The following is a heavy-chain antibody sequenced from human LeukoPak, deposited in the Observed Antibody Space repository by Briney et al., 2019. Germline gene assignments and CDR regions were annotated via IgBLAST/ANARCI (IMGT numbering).Heavy chain of an antibody. CDR3: AKHHCSSISCHGRSSGDFDY. CDR1: GFTFSSYG. J-gene: IGHJ4*02. V-gene: IGHV3-30*18. Sequence: PGGSLRLSCAASGFTFSSYGMHWVRQAPGKGLEWVAVTSYDGSNKYYADSLKGRFTISRDNSKNTLYLQMNSLRAEDTAVYYCAKHHCSSISCHGRSSGDFDYWGQGTLVTVSS. D-gene: IGHD2-2*01. CDR2: TSYDGSNK.